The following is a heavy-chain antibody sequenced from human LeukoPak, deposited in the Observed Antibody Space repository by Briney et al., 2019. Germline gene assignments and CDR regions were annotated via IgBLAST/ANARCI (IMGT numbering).Heavy chain of an antibody. V-gene: IGHV3-23*01. J-gene: IGHJ4*02. CDR3: ANSRAYYDFWSGYSTIDY. Sequence: PGGSLRLSCAASGFTFSSYAMSWVRQAPGEGLEWVSAITGSGGSTYYADSVKGRFTISRDNSKNTLYLQMNSLRAEDTAIYYCANSRAYYDFWSGYSTIDYWGQGALVTVSS. D-gene: IGHD3-3*01. CDR2: ITGSGGST. CDR1: GFTFSSYA.